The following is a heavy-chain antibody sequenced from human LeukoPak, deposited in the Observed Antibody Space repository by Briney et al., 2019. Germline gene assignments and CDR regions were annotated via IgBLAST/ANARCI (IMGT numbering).Heavy chain of an antibody. CDR1: GDSFKNYA. V-gene: IGHV1-69*05. CDR2: ILTVFDTT. Sequence: ASVKVSCKASGDSFKNYAVSWVRQAPGQGLEWMGGILTVFDTTNYEQKFQGRVTVTTDESSSTAYMELGSLTSEDTAVYYCVRSRSVTYGFDYWGQGTLVIVSS. J-gene: IGHJ4*02. D-gene: IGHD4-17*01. CDR3: VRSRSVTYGFDY.